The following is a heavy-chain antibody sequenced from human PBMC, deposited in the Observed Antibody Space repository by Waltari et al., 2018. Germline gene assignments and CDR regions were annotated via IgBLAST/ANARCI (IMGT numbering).Heavy chain of an antibody. D-gene: IGHD3-3*01. J-gene: IGHJ3*02. CDR3: ARGGITIFGVVTDAFDI. CDR2: IYTSGST. Sequence: QVQLQESGPGLVKPSQTLSLTCTVSGGSISSGSYSWSWIRQPAGKGLEWIGRIYTSGSTNYNPSLKSRVTISVDTSKNQFSLKLSSVTAADTAVYYCARGGITIFGVVTDAFDIWGQGTMVTVSS. CDR1: GGSISSGSYS. V-gene: IGHV4-61*02.